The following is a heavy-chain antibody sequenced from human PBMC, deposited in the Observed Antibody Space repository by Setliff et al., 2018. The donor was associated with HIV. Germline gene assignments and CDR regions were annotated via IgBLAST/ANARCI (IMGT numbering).Heavy chain of an antibody. CDR3: ARDSVPGYDNSGPWYYYYYMDV. D-gene: IGHD3-22*01. Sequence: ASVKVSCKASGYTSTHYYIQWVRQAPGRGLEWMGVINPSGGNTRYAQQFQGRVTMTRDTSTSTVYMELSSLRSEDTAVYYCARDSVPGYDNSGPWYYYYYMDVWGKGTTVTVSS. J-gene: IGHJ6*03. V-gene: IGHV1-46*01. CDR2: INPSGGNT. CDR1: GYTSTHYY.